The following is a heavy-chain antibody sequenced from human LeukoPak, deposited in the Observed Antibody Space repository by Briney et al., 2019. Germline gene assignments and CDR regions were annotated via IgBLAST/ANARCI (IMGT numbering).Heavy chain of an antibody. D-gene: IGHD3-22*01. CDR2: IKQDGSEK. V-gene: IGHV3-7*01. J-gene: IGHJ4*02. Sequence: GGSLRLSCAASGFTFSSYAMSWVRQAPGKGLEWVANIKQDGSEKYYVDSVKGRFTISRDNAKNSLYLQMNSLRAEDTAVYYCARGYPGRYDSSGYYRPAVYWGQGTLVTVSS. CDR3: ARGYPGRYDSSGYYRPAVY. CDR1: GFTFSSYA.